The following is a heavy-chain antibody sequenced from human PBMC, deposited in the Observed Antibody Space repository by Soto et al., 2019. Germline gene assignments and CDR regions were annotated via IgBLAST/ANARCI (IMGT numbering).Heavy chain of an antibody. CDR1: GFTFSSYG. J-gene: IGHJ4*02. CDR2: ISYDGSNK. D-gene: IGHD3-16*01. Sequence: GGSLRLSCAASGFTFSSYGMHWVRQAPGKGLEWVAVISYDGSNKYYADSVKGRFTISRDNSKNTLYLQMNSLRAEDAAVYYCAKGHGGKWGQGTLVTVSS. CDR3: AKGHGGK. V-gene: IGHV3-30*18.